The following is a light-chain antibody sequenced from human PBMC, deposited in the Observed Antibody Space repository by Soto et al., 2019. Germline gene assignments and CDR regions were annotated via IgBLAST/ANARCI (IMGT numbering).Light chain of an antibody. Sequence: QSVLTQPPSVSGAPGQRVTISCTGSSSSVGAGYDVHWYQHLPGTAPKLLIFSNTNRPSGVPDRFSGSKSGTSASLAITGLQAEDEADYYCQSYDSSRLRVFGGGTKLTVL. J-gene: IGLJ2*01. CDR3: QSYDSSRLRV. CDR2: SNT. V-gene: IGLV1-40*01. CDR1: SSSVGAGYD.